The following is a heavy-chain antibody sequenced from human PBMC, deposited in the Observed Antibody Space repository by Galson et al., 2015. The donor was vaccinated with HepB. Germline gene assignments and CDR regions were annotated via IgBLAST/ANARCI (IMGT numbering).Heavy chain of an antibody. Sequence: QSGAAVKKPGESLTISFQGSGYSFTSYWSGWVRQMPGKGLEWMGIIYPGDSDTRYSPSFQGQVTISADKSISTAYLQWSSLKASDNAMYYCAGLSRARGVILDYWGQGTLVTVSS. CDR2: IYPGDSDT. CDR1: GYSFTSYW. V-gene: IGHV5-51*01. J-gene: IGHJ4*02. D-gene: IGHD3-10*01. CDR3: AGLSRARGVILDY.